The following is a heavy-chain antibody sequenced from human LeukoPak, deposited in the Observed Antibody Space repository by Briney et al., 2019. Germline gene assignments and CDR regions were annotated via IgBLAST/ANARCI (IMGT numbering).Heavy chain of an antibody. V-gene: IGHV3-23*01. CDR2: ISGSGGST. D-gene: IGHD3-22*01. J-gene: IGHJ4*02. CDR3: AKDRVLTVVVISFDY. CDR1: GFTFSSYA. Sequence: GGSLRLSCAASGFTFSSYAMSWVRQAPGKGLEWVSAISGSGGSTYYADSVKGRFTISRDNSKNTLYLQMNSLRAEDTAVYYCAKDRVLTVVVISFDYWGQGTLVTVPS.